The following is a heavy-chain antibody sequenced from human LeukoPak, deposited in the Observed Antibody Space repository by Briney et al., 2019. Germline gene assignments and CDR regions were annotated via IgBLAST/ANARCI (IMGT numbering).Heavy chain of an antibody. CDR2: ISAYNGNT. Sequence: GASVKVSCKASGYTFTSYGISWVRQAPGQGLEWMGWISAYNGNTNYAQKLQGRVTMTTDTSTSTAYMELRSLRSDDTAVYYCARRYCSSTSCFYYYYYMDVWGKGTTVTVSS. J-gene: IGHJ6*03. D-gene: IGHD2-2*01. CDR1: GYTFTSYG. V-gene: IGHV1-18*01. CDR3: ARRYCSSTSCFYYYYYMDV.